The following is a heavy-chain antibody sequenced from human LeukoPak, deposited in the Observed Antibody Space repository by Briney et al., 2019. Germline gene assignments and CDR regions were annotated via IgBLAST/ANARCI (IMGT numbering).Heavy chain of an antibody. V-gene: IGHV4-4*07. Sequence: PSETLSLTCAVSGGAISSYHWSWFRQPAGKGLEWIGRIYTSGSTSYNPSLKSRVTMSVDTSKNQFSLKLSSVTAADTAVYYCAREDGSGDDWFDPWGQGTLVTVSS. D-gene: IGHD3-10*01. CDR1: GGAISSYH. CDR2: IYTSGST. CDR3: AREDGSGDDWFDP. J-gene: IGHJ5*02.